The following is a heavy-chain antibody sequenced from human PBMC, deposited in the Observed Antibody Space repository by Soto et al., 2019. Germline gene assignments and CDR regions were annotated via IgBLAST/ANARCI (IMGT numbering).Heavy chain of an antibody. J-gene: IGHJ4*02. Sequence: GGSLRLSCAASGFTFSSYAMHWVRQSPGKGLEWVAVISYDGSNKYHADSVKGRFTISRDNSKNTLYLQMNSLRAEDTAVYYCARGAPTGYYYDSSGYYYDWGQGTLVTVSS. V-gene: IGHV3-30-3*01. CDR2: ISYDGSNK. D-gene: IGHD3-22*01. CDR1: GFTFSSYA. CDR3: ARGAPTGYYYDSSGYYYD.